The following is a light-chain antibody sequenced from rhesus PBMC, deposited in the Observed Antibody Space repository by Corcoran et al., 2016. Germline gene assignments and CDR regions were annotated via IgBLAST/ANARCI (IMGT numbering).Light chain of an antibody. V-gene: IGKV1-94*01. CDR1: QGINRE. CDR2: AAS. CDR3: LQDYSTPYS. J-gene: IGKJ2*01. Sequence: DIQMTQSPSSLSASVGDRVTVTCRASQGINRELSWYQQKPGKAPTILIYAASTLETGVSSRFSGSGSGTEYTLTISSLQPEDVATYSCLQDYSTPYSFGQGTKVEIK.